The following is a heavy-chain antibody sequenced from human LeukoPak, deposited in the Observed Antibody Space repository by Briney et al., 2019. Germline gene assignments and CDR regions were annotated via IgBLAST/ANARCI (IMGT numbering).Heavy chain of an antibody. CDR2: IKQDGSEK. D-gene: IGHD2-8*01. V-gene: IGHV3-7*01. Sequence: PGGSLRLSCAASGFTFSSYWMSWVRQAPGKGLEWVANIKQDGSEKYYVDSVKGRFTISRDNAKNSLYLQMNSLRAEDTAVYYCARDGRSMYYYYYMDVWGKGTTVTVSS. CDR1: GFTFSSYW. CDR3: ARDGRSMYYYYYMDV. J-gene: IGHJ6*03.